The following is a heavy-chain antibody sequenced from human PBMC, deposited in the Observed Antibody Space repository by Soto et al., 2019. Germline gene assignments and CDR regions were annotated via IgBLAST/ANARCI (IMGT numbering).Heavy chain of an antibody. Sequence: GGSLRLSCAASGFTFSSNAMSWVRQGPGKSVEWVAATLASGGITYYQDSMNGRFTVSRDNSSNPLYLLMYGLRAEDTAVYYAASGDSSCVGAWCKYWGQGMLLTFSS. V-gene: IGHV3-23*01. CDR1: GFTFSSNA. CDR3: ASGDSSCVGAWCKY. J-gene: IGHJ4*02. D-gene: IGHD2-8*01. CDR2: TLASGGIT.